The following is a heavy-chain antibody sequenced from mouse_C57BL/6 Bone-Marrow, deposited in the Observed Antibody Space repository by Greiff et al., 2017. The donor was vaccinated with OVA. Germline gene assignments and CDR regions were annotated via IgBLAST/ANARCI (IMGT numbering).Heavy chain of an antibody. CDR2: IYPRSGNT. CDR3: AREGVYYYGSPWFAY. Sequence: QVQLQQSGAELARPGASVKLSCKASGYTFTSYGISWVKQRTGPGLEWIGEIYPRSGNTYYNEKFKGKATLTADKSSSTAYMELRSLTSEDSAVYFCAREGVYYYGSPWFAYWGQGTLVTVSA. D-gene: IGHD1-1*01. J-gene: IGHJ3*01. V-gene: IGHV1-81*01. CDR1: GYTFTSYG.